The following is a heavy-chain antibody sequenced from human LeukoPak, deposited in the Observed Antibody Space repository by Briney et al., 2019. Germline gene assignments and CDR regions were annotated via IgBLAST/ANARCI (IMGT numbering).Heavy chain of an antibody. CDR3: ARARRWELLEVWFDP. J-gene: IGHJ5*02. CDR2: IYYSGST. V-gene: IGHV4-59*01. Sequence: SETLSLTCRVSGGSISSYYWSWIRQPPGKGLEWIGYIYYSGSTNYNPSLKSRVTISVDTSKNQFSLKLSSVTAADTAVYYCARARRWELLEVWFDPWGQGTLVTVSS. CDR1: GGSISSYY. D-gene: IGHD1-26*01.